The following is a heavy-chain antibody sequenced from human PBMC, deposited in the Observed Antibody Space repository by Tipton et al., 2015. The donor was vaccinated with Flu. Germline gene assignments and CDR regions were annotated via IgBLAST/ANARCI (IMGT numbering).Heavy chain of an antibody. CDR1: GGSVTTSSFY. J-gene: IGHJ4*02. CDR2: LYNSETT. D-gene: IGHD6-19*01. Sequence: TLSLTCTVSGGSVTTSSFYWGWIRQPPGKGLEWIGSLYNSETTSYNPSLKSRVTISVDTSKNQFSLKVTSVTAVDTAVYYCARLGGLYSSGYWGQGILVIVSS. V-gene: IGHV4-39*01. CDR3: ARLGGLYSSGY.